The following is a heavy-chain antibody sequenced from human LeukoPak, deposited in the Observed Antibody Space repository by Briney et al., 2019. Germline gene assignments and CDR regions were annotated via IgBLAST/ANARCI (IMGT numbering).Heavy chain of an antibody. CDR2: TYAGGTS. J-gene: IGHJ4*02. V-gene: IGHV3-53*01. CDR3: VKDLWFGEPY. CDR1: GFTVNSNY. D-gene: IGHD3-10*01. Sequence: PGGSLKLSCAASGFTVNSNYMSWVRQAPGKGLEWVSVTYAGGTSYYADSVKGRFTISRDDSKNTLFLQMNSLRGDDTAVYYCVKDLWFGEPYWGQGTLVTVSS.